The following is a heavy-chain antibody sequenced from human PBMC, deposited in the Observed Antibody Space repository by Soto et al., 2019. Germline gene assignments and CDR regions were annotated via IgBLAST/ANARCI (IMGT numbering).Heavy chain of an antibody. CDR3: ASGSHVPQY. D-gene: IGHD6-6*01. Sequence: SETLSLTSAVSGCSISSGGYSWSWIRQPPGKGLEWIGYISHSGSTYYNPSLKSRVTISVDRSKNQFSLKLSSVTAADTAVYFCASGSHVPQYWGQGTLVTVS. J-gene: IGHJ4*02. V-gene: IGHV4-30-2*01. CDR2: ISHSGST. CDR1: GCSISSGGYS.